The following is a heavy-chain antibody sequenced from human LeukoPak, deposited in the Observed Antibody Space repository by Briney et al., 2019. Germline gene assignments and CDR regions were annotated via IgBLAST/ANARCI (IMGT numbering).Heavy chain of an antibody. V-gene: IGHV3-23*01. CDR2: ISGSGGST. J-gene: IGHJ4*02. Sequence: GGSLRLSCAASGFTFSSYAMSWVRQAPGEGLEWVSAISGSGGSTYYADSVKGRFTISRDNSKNTLYLQMNSLRAENTAVYYCAKYTWELPYIDYWGQGTLVTVSS. CDR3: AKYTWELPYIDY. CDR1: GFTFSSYA. D-gene: IGHD1-26*01.